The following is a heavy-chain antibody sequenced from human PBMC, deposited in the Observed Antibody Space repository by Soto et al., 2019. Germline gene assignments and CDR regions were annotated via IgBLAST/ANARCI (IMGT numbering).Heavy chain of an antibody. J-gene: IGHJ6*02. CDR3: SRDCYSSSWYRSLDYYYYYGMDV. V-gene: IGHV4-4*02. Sequence: PSETLSVTSALSVGSISISNWWSCFRQPPVKGLGWIGEIYHSGSTNYNPALKSRVTISVDKSKNQFSLKLSSVTAADTAVYYCSRDCYSSSWYRSLDYYYYYGMDVWGQGTTVTVSS. D-gene: IGHD6-13*01. CDR1: VGSISISNW. CDR2: IYHSGST.